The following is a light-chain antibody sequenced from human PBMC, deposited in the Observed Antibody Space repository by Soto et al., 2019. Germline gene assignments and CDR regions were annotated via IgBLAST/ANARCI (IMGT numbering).Light chain of an antibody. V-gene: IGLV4-69*01. CDR2: LNSDGSH. J-gene: IGLJ2*01. Sequence: QPVLTQSPSASASLGASVKLTCTLSSGHSSYAIAWHQQQPEKGPRYLMKLNSDGSHSKGDGIPDRFSGSSSGAERYLTISSLQSEDEADYYCQTCGTGIHEVFGGGTQLTVL. CDR1: SGHSSYA. CDR3: QTCGTGIHEV.